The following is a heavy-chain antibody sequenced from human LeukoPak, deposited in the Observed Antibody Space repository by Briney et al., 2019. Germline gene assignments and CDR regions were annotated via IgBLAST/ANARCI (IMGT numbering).Heavy chain of an antibody. CDR3: ATCRPGIGDFDI. J-gene: IGHJ3*02. D-gene: IGHD6-13*01. CDR1: GFTFSSYE. CDR2: ISSSGSTI. Sequence: GGSLRLSCAASGFTFSSYEMNWVRQAPGKGLEWVSYISSSGSTIYYADSVKGRFTISRDNAKNSLYLQMNSLRAEDTAVYYCATCRPGIGDFDIWGQGTMVTVSS. V-gene: IGHV3-48*03.